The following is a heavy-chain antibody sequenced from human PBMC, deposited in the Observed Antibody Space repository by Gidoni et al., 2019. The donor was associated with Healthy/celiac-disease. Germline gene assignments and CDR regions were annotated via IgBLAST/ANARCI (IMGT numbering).Heavy chain of an antibody. Sequence: EVQLVESGGGLVQPGRSLRLSCAASGFTFDDYAMHWVRQAPGKGLEWVSGISWNSGSIGYADSVKGRFTISRDNAKNSLYLQMNSLRAEDTALYYCAKDSRAVAGITSGHFDYWGQGTLVTVSS. D-gene: IGHD6-19*01. CDR2: ISWNSGSI. CDR1: GFTFDDYA. V-gene: IGHV3-9*01. CDR3: AKDSRAVAGITSGHFDY. J-gene: IGHJ4*02.